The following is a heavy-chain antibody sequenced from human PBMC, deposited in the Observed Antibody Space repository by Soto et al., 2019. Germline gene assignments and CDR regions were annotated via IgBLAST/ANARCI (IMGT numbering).Heavy chain of an antibody. CDR3: ARDGYYYGSGRSYGMDV. V-gene: IGHV3-33*01. CDR1: GFTFSSYG. J-gene: IGHJ6*02. CDR2: IWYDGSNK. D-gene: IGHD3-10*01. Sequence: PGGSLRLSCAASGFTFSSYGMHWVRQAPGKGLEWVAVIWYDGSNKYYADSVKGRFTISRDNSKNTLYLQMNSLRAEDTAVYYCARDGYYYGSGRSYGMDVWGQGTTVTVSS.